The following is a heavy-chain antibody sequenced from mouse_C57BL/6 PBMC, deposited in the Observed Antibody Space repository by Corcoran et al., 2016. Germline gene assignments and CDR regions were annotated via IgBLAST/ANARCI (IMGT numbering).Heavy chain of an antibody. V-gene: IGHV1-26*01. CDR3: ARGCY. J-gene: IGHJ2*01. CDR1: GYTFTDYY. CDR2: INPTNGGT. Sequence: EVQLQQSGPELVKPGASVKISCKASGYTFTDYYMNWVKQSHGKSLEWIGDINPTNGGTSYTQKFKGKATLTVDQSSSTAYMELRSLTSEDSAVYYCARGCYGGQGITLTVSS.